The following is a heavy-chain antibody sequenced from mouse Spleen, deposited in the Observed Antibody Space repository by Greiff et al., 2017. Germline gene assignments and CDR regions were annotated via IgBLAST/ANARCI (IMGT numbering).Heavy chain of an antibody. CDR3: AREGTTVDYFDY. D-gene: IGHD1-1*01. J-gene: IGHJ2*01. Sequence: EVKVVESGGGLVKPGGSLKLSCAASGFTFSDYGMHWVRQAPEKGLEWVAYISSGSSTIYYADTVKGRFTISRDNAKNTLFLQMTSLRSEDTAMYYCAREGTTVDYFDYWGQGTTLTVSS. CDR2: ISSGSSTI. CDR1: GFTFSDYG. V-gene: IGHV5-17*01.